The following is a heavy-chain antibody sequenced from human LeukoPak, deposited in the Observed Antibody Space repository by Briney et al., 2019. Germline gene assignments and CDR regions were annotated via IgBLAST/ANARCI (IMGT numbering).Heavy chain of an antibody. V-gene: IGHV3-48*03. Sequence: SGGSLRLSCAASGFTFSSYEMNWVRQAPGKGLEWVSYISSSGSTIYYADSVKGRFTISRDNAKNSLYLQMNSLRAEDTAIYYCARGRGPGPYFDSWGQGTLVTVSS. CDR2: ISSSGSTI. CDR3: ARGRGPGPYFDS. J-gene: IGHJ4*02. CDR1: GFTFSSYE. D-gene: IGHD3-10*01.